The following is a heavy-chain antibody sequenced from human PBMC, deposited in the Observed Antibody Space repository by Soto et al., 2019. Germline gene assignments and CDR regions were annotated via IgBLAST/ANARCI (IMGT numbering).Heavy chain of an antibody. Sequence: QVQLVQSGAEVKKPGSSVRVSCKASGATLDTFINYGITWVRQAPGQGLEWMAGIIPVFGAANHAQKFQGRLTSSGDESARTVNMELSSLRSEDTAVYYCARGGATKILVLMYDALEIWGQGTMVTVSS. V-gene: IGHV1-69*12. J-gene: IGHJ3*02. CDR3: ARGGATKILVLMYDALEI. D-gene: IGHD5-12*01. CDR2: IIPVFGAA. CDR1: GATLDTFINYG.